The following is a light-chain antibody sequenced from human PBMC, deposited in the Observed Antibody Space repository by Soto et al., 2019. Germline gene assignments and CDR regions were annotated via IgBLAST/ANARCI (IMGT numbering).Light chain of an antibody. J-gene: IGKJ1*01. CDR2: DAS. CDR1: QSISSW. CDR3: QQYNSYWGG. Sequence: DIQMTQSPSTLSASVGDRVTITCRASQSISSWLAWYQQKPGKAPKLLIYDASSLESGVPSRFSGSGSGTESTLTISSLQPDDFATYYCQQYNSYWGGFGQGTKVEIK. V-gene: IGKV1-5*01.